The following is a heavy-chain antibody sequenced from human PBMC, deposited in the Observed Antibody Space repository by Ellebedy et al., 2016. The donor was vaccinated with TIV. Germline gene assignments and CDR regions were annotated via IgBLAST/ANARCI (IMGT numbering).Heavy chain of an antibody. CDR1: GFTFSSYS. V-gene: IGHV3-21*01. D-gene: IGHD5-12*01. Sequence: GGSLRLXXAASGFTFSSYSMNWVRQAPGKGLEWVSSISSSSSYIYYADSVKGRFTISRDNAKNSLYLQMNSLRAEDTAVYYCARVGTVNSGYDLVDYWGQGTLVTVSS. J-gene: IGHJ4*02. CDR2: ISSSSSYI. CDR3: ARVGTVNSGYDLVDY.